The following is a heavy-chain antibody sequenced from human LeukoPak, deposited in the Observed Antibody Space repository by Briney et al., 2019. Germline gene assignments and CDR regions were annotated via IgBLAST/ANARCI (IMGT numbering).Heavy chain of an antibody. CDR3: ARPREEGTAMGLRAFDI. J-gene: IGHJ3*02. D-gene: IGHD5-18*01. CDR2: IYPGDSDT. CDR1: GYSSNSYW. Sequence: GESLQISCKGSGYSSNSYWIGWVRQMPGKGLEWMGIIYPGDSDTRYSPSFQGQVTISADKSISTAYLQWSSLKASDTAMYYCARPREEGTAMGLRAFDIWGQGTTVTVSS. V-gene: IGHV5-51*01.